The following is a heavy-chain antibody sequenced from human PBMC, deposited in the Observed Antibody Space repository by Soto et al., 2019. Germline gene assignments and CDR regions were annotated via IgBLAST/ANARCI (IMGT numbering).Heavy chain of an antibody. V-gene: IGHV3-30-3*01. D-gene: IGHD3-10*01. CDR2: ISYDGSNK. J-gene: IGHJ4*02. Sequence: QVPLVESGGGVVQPGRSLRLSCAASGFTFSSYAMQWVRQAPGKGLEWVAVISYDGSNKYYADSVKGRFTISRDNSKNTLYLQMNCLRAEDTAVYYCARPDYGSGSYPDYWGQGTLVTVSS. CDR1: GFTFSSYA. CDR3: ARPDYGSGSYPDY.